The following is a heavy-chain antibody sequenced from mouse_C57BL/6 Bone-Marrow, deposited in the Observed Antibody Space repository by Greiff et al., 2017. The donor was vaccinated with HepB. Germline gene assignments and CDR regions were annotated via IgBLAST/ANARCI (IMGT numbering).Heavy chain of an antibody. Sequence: VKLLESGPELVKPGASVKISCKASGYAFSSSWMNWVKQRPGKGLEWIGRIYPGDGDTNYNGKFKGKATLTADKSSSTAYMQLSSLTSEDSAVYFCARGDYGSSYAMDYWGQGTSVTVSS. CDR1: GYAFSSSW. CDR3: ARGDYGSSYAMDY. CDR2: IYPGDGDT. J-gene: IGHJ4*01. V-gene: IGHV1-82*01. D-gene: IGHD1-1*01.